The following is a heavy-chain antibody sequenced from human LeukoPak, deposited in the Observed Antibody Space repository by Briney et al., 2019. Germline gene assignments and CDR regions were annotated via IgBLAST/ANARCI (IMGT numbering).Heavy chain of an antibody. V-gene: IGHV3-74*01. CDR2: IKGDGIST. D-gene: IGHD3-3*01. Sequence: GGSLRLSCAASGFDFSSNWMHWVRHAPGQGLVWVSRIKGDGISTNYADSVKGRFTISRDIAKNTLYLQMNSLRAEDTGVYYCAKDHYWSIDYWGRGTLVTVS. CDR3: AKDHYWSIDY. J-gene: IGHJ4*02. CDR1: GFDFSSNW.